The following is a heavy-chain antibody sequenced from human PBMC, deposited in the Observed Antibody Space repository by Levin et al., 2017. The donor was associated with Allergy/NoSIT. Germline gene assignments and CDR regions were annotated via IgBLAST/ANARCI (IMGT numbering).Heavy chain of an antibody. V-gene: IGHV3-30*18. CDR1: GFTFSSYG. D-gene: IGHD4-17*01. J-gene: IGHJ6*03. CDR3: AKASGDYGDYYYYYYMDG. Sequence: GESLKISCAASGFTFSSYGMHWVRQAPGKGLEWVAVISYDGSNKYYADSVKGRFTISRDNSKNTLYLQMNSLRAEDTAVYYCAKASGDYGDYYYYYYMDGWGKGTTVTVSS. CDR2: ISYDGSNK.